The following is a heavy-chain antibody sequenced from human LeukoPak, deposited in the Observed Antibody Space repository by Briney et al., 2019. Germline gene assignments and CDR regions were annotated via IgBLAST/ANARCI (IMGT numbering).Heavy chain of an antibody. D-gene: IGHD1-26*01. V-gene: IGHV3-9*01. J-gene: IGHJ4*02. CDR2: ISWNSGSI. CDR3: AKGRSWEINGDFDY. CDR1: GFTFDDYA. Sequence: PGRSLRLSCAASGFTFDDYAMHWVRQAPGKGLEWVSGISWNSGSIGYADSVKGRFTISRDNAKNSLYLQMNSLRAEDAALHYCAKGRSWEINGDFDYWGQGTLVTVSS.